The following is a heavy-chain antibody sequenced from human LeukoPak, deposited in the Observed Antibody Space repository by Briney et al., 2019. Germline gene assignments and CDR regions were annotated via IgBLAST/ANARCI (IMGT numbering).Heavy chain of an antibody. V-gene: IGHV3-30*18. J-gene: IGHJ4*02. CDR3: AKMGNYYFDY. CDR1: GFTFSSCG. Sequence: GGSLRLSCAASGFTFSSCGMHWVRQAPGKGLEWVAVISYDGSNKYYADSVKGRFTISRDNSKNTLYLQMNSLRAEDTAVYYCAKMGNYYFDYWGQGTLVTVSS. D-gene: IGHD4-23*01. CDR2: ISYDGSNK.